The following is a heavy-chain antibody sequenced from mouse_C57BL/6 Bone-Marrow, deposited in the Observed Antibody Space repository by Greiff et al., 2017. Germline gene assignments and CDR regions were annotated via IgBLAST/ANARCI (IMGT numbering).Heavy chain of an antibody. Sequence: QVQLQQSGPGLVQPSQSLSITCTVSGFSLTSYGVHWVRQSPGKGLEWLGVIWSGGSTDYNAAFISRLSISKDNPKSQVFFKMNSLQADDTAIYYCARRGLLGGYFDVWGTGTTVTVSS. J-gene: IGHJ1*03. CDR2: IWSGGST. CDR3: ARRGLLGGYFDV. V-gene: IGHV2-2*01. D-gene: IGHD1-1*01. CDR1: GFSLTSYG.